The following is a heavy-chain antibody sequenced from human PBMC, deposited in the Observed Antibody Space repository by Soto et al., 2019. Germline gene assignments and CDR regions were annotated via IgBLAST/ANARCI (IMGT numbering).Heavy chain of an antibody. J-gene: IGHJ3*02. V-gene: IGHV3-49*03. CDR2: ITSKRYGGTT. CDR3: TRIPPNGYCSSSSCSAFDI. Sequence: EVQLVESGGGLVQPGRSLRLSCSASGFTFGDYALSWFRQDPGKGLEWVGFITSKRYGGTTESAASVKGRFSISRVDSKCIAYLQMNSLTTEDTAVYYCTRIPPNGYCSSSSCSAFDIWGQGTMVTVSS. CDR1: GFTFGDYA. D-gene: IGHD2-2*01.